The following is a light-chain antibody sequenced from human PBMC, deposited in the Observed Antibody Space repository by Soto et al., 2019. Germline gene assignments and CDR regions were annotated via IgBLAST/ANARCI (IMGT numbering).Light chain of an antibody. CDR2: DVS. J-gene: IGLJ1*01. V-gene: IGLV2-14*01. Sequence: QSVLAQPAPVSGSPGQSITISCTGTSSDVGGYNYVSWYQQHPGKAPKFMIYDVSNRPSGVSNRFSGSKSDNTASLTISGLQAEDEADYYCSSYTTSNTRQIVFGAGTKVTVL. CDR1: SSDVGGYNY. CDR3: SSYTTSNTRQIV.